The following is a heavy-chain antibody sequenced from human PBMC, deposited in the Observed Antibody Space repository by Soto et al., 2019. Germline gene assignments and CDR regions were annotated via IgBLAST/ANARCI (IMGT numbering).Heavy chain of an antibody. Sequence: PSETLSLTCTVSGGSISSGGYYWSWIRQHPGKGLEWIGYIYYSGSTYYNPSLKSRVTISVDTSKNQFSLKLSSVTAADTAVYYCARAREPYYDFWSGYYTLGGIYYFDYWGQGTLVTVSS. CDR3: ARAREPYYDFWSGYYTLGGIYYFDY. D-gene: IGHD3-3*01. CDR2: IYYSGST. V-gene: IGHV4-31*03. CDR1: GGSISSGGYY. J-gene: IGHJ4*02.